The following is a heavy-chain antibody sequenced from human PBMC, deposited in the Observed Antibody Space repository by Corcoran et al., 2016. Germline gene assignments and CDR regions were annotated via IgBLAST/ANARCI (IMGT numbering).Heavy chain of an antibody. D-gene: IGHD3-22*01. CDR3: AREYYDSSGYYWSLPTNWFDP. Sequence: QLQLQESGPGLVKPSETLSLTCTVSGGSISSSSYYWGWIRQPPGKGLEWIGSIYYSGSTYYNPSLKSRVTISVDTSKNQFSLKLSSVTAADTAVYYCAREYYDSSGYYWSLPTNWFDPWGQGTLVTVSS. CDR2: IYYSGST. CDR1: GGSISSSSYY. V-gene: IGHV4-39*02. J-gene: IGHJ5*02.